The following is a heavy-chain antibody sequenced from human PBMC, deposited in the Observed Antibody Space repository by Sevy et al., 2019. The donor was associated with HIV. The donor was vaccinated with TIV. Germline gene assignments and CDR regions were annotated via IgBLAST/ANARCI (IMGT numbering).Heavy chain of an antibody. D-gene: IGHD1-26*01. CDR2: TSYDGSHK. Sequence: GGSLRLSCAASGFIFSNFAMRWVRQAPGKGLEWVAVTSYDGSHKYYADSVKGRFTVSRDNSRNILSLEMNSLRRDDTAVYYCARGENNDEFFQYWGQCTLVTVSS. CDR3: ARGENNDEFFQY. CDR1: GFIFSNFA. V-gene: IGHV3-30*04. J-gene: IGHJ1*01.